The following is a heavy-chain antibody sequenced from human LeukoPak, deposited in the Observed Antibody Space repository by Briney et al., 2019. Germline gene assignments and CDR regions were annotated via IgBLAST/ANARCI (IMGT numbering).Heavy chain of an antibody. CDR2: ISGNNGNT. Sequence: ASVKVSCKASGYTFTNYAISWVRQAPGQGLEWMGWISGNNGNTNYAQNVQGRVTMTTDTSTSTAYMELRSLRSDDTAVYYCATHMYYYDSSGYSGYAFDIWGQGTMVTVSS. CDR3: ATHMYYYDSSGYSGYAFDI. V-gene: IGHV1-18*01. CDR1: GYTFTNYA. J-gene: IGHJ3*02. D-gene: IGHD3-22*01.